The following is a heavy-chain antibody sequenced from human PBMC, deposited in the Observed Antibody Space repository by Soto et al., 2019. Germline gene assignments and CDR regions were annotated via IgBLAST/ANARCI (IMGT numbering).Heavy chain of an antibody. CDR1: GFTVSSTY. CDR2: IYSGGNT. J-gene: IGHJ5*02. Sequence: EVQVAESGGGFVQPGGSLRLSCAASGFTVSSTYMTWVRQAPGKGLEWVSVIYSGGNTYYADSVKGRFTISRPNSDNTVYLEMNRLRGDDTGVYYCARGYWLDPWGQGTLVNVSS. V-gene: IGHV3-53*04. CDR3: ARGYWLDP.